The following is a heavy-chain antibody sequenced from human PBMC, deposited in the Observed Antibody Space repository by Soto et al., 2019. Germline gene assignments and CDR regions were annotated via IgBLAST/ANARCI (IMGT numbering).Heavy chain of an antibody. J-gene: IGHJ4*02. CDR1: GFTFSNAW. D-gene: IGHD3-16*01. Sequence: PGGSLRLSCAASGFTFSNAWMSWVRQAPGKGLEWVGRIKSKTDGGTTDYAAPVKGRFTISRDDSKNTLYLQMNSLKTEDTAVYYCTTDLYGGGVFDYWGQGTLVTVSS. CDR3: TTDLYGGGVFDY. V-gene: IGHV3-15*01. CDR2: IKSKTDGGTT.